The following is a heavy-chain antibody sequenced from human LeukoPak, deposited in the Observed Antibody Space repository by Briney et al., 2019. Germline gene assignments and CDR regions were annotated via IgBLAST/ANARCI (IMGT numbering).Heavy chain of an antibody. Sequence: SETLSLTCTVSGGSISTYYWNWIRQPPGKGLEWIGYIYHSGSTYYNPSLKSRVTISVDRSKNQFSLKLSSVTAADTAVYYCARYVVVITKAFDIWGQGTMVTVSS. D-gene: IGHD3-22*01. V-gene: IGHV4-59*12. CDR2: IYHSGST. J-gene: IGHJ3*02. CDR3: ARYVVVITKAFDI. CDR1: GGSISTYY.